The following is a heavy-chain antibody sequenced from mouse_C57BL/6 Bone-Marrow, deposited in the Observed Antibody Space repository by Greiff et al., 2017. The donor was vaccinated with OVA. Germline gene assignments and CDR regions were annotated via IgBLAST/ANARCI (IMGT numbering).Heavy chain of an antibody. D-gene: IGHD2-3*01. J-gene: IGHJ4*01. V-gene: IGHV5-9-1*02. CDR3: TRDLCRDYAMDY. CDR1: GFTFSSYA. CDR2: ISSGGDYI. Sequence: DVMLVESGEGLVKPGGSLKLSCAASGFTFSSYAMSWVRQTPEKRLEWVAYISSGGDYIYYADTVKGRFTISRDNARNTLYLQMSSLKSEDTAMYYCTRDLCRDYAMDYWGQGTSVTVSS.